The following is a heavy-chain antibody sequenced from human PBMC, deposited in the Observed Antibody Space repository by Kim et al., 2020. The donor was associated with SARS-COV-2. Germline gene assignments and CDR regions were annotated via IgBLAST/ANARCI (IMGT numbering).Heavy chain of an antibody. CDR3: ATAPKERHPMGYYYYGMDV. J-gene: IGHJ6*02. CDR2: FDPEDGET. V-gene: IGHV1-24*01. Sequence: ASVKVSCKVSGYTLTELSMHWVRQAPGKGLEWMGGFDPEDGETIYAQKFQGRVTMTEDTSTDTAYMELSSLRSEDTAVYYCATAPKERHPMGYYYYGMDVWGQGTTVTVSS. CDR1: GYTLTELS. D-gene: IGHD6-25*01.